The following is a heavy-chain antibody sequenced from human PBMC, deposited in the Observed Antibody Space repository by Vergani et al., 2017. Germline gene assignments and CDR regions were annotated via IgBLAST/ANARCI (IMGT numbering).Heavy chain of an antibody. V-gene: IGHV4-34*02. CDR3: ARHSTVEWLVKLGWIDP. J-gene: IGHJ5*02. CDR2: IYYSGST. D-gene: IGHD6-19*01. CDR1: GDSLRGHY. Sequence: QVQLRQWGAGLVKPSETLSLTCGIYGDSLRGHYWSWIRQSPGKGLEWIASIYYSGSTYYNPSLKSRVTISVDTSKNQFSLKLSSVTAADTAVYFCARHSTVEWLVKLGWIDPWGQGILVTVSS.